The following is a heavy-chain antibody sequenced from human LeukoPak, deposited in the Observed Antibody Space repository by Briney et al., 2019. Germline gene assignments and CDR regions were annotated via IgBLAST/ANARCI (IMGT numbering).Heavy chain of an antibody. V-gene: IGHV5-51*01. Sequence: GESLKISCEGSGYSFPNYWIVWVRQMPGKGLQWMGIIYPGDSDTRYSPSFQGQVTISADKSISTAYLQWSSLKASDTAMYYCARTLKPTVVTPHRYYYYGMDVWGQGTTVTVSS. CDR1: GYSFPNYW. J-gene: IGHJ6*02. CDR2: IYPGDSDT. D-gene: IGHD4-23*01. CDR3: ARTLKPTVVTPHRYYYYGMDV.